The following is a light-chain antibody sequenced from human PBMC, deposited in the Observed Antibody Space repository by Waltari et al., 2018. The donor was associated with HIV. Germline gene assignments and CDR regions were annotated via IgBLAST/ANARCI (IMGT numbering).Light chain of an antibody. Sequence: EIVLTQSPDTLSLSPGERATLSCRASQSVSSNYLAWYQQKPGQAPRLLIYGGSSRATGIPDRFSGSGSGTDFTLTISRLEPEDFAVYYCQQYGNSRTFGQGTKVEIK. J-gene: IGKJ1*01. CDR3: QQYGNSRT. CDR1: QSVSSNY. CDR2: GGS. V-gene: IGKV3-20*01.